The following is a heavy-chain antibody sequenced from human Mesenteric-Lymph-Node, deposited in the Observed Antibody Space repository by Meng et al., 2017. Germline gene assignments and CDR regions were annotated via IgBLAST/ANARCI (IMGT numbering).Heavy chain of an antibody. CDR2: IHHSGNT. V-gene: IGHV4-4*03. CDR3: ARGSAYVWGT. Sequence: RGSAPGLLKPPGPLSLTCVVSGGSISSSYSHWWSWVRQPPGKGLEWIGEIHHSGNTNYKSSFKSRVSMSVDKSKNQFSLRLSSVTAADTAVYYCARGSAYVWGTWGQGTLVTVSS. CDR1: GGSISSSYSHW. D-gene: IGHD3-16*01. J-gene: IGHJ5*02.